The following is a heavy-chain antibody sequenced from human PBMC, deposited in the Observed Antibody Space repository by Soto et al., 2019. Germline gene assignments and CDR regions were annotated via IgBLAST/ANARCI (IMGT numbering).Heavy chain of an antibody. Sequence: EVQLLESGGGLVQPGGSLRLSCAASGFTFSSYAMSWVRQAPGKGLEWVSAISGSGGSTYYADSVKGRFTISRDNSKNTLYLQMNSLRAEDTAVYYCAKDRGYGDYGGAYFDYWGQGTLVTVSS. CDR3: AKDRGYGDYGGAYFDY. V-gene: IGHV3-23*01. CDR2: ISGSGGST. J-gene: IGHJ4*02. CDR1: GFTFSSYA. D-gene: IGHD4-17*01.